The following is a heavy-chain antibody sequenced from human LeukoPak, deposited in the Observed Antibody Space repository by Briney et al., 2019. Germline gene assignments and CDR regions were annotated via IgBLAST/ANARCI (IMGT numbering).Heavy chain of an antibody. D-gene: IGHD1-26*01. CDR1: GYTFTSYD. J-gene: IGHJ4*02. CDR3: ARRGKTIVGATLGY. V-gene: IGHV1-8*01. CDR2: MNPNSGNT. Sequence: ASVKVSCKASGYTFTSYDINWVRQATGQGLEWMGWMNPNSGNTGYAQKFQGRVTMTRNTSISTAYMELSSLRSEDTAAYYCARRGKTIVGATLGYWGQGTLVTVSS.